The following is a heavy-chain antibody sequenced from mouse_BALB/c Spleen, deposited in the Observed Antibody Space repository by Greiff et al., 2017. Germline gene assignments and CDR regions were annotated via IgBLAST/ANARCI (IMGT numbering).Heavy chain of an antibody. V-gene: IGHV7-3*02. CDR3: ARDSTGPSWFAY. CDR2: IRNKANGYTT. Sequence: EVMLVESGGGLVQPGGSLRLSCATSGFTFTDYYMSWVRQPPGKALEWLGFIRNKANGYTTEYSASVKGRFTISRDNSQSILYLQMNTLRAEDSATYYCARDSTGPSWFAYWGQGTLVTVSA. CDR1: GFTFTDYY. D-gene: IGHD4-1*02. J-gene: IGHJ3*01.